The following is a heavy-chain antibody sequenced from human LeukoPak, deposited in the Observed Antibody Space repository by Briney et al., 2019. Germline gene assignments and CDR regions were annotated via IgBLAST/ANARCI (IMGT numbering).Heavy chain of an antibody. Sequence: GGSLSLSCAASGFTFDSYAMSWVRQAPGKGLEWVSSISGSGYNTYYADSVQGRFIISRDNSKSTLCLQMNSLRAEDTAVYYCAKQLGYCSDGSCYFPYWGQGTLVTVSS. CDR1: GFTFDSYA. CDR2: ISGSGYNT. CDR3: AKQLGYCSDGSCYFPY. V-gene: IGHV3-23*01. J-gene: IGHJ4*02. D-gene: IGHD2-15*01.